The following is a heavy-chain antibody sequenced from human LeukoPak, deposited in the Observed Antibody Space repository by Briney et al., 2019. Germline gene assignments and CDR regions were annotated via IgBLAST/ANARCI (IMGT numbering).Heavy chain of an antibody. D-gene: IGHD6-19*01. J-gene: IGHJ4*02. V-gene: IGHV3-30*02. CDR3: AKSQVTGWYDFDY. CDR1: GFTFSNYW. CDR2: IRSDGSDK. Sequence: GGSLRLSCAASGFTFSNYWMHWVRQAPGKGLEWVASIRSDGSDKKYADSVKGQFTISRDNSKSTLNLQMNSLRPEDTAVYYCAKSQVTGWYDFDYWGQGTLVIVSS.